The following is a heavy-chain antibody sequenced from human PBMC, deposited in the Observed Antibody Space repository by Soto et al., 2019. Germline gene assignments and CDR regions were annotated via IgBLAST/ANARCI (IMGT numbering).Heavy chain of an antibody. CDR3: AKGSDMNYYDSSGYYSPLVKACFDY. CDR2: ISGSGGST. Sequence: GGSLRLSCAASGFTFSSYAMSWVRQAPGKGLEWVSAISGSGGSTYYADSVKGRFTISRDNSKNTLYLQMNSLRAEDTAVYYCAKGSDMNYYDSSGYYSPLVKACFDYWGKGTLVTVPS. J-gene: IGHJ4*02. CDR1: GFTFSSYA. V-gene: IGHV3-23*01. D-gene: IGHD3-22*01.